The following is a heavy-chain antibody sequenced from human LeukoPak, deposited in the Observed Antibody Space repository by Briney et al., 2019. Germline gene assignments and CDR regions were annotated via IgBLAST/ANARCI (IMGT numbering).Heavy chain of an antibody. CDR1: GGSISNSDYS. V-gene: IGHV4-39*07. CDR3: ARGSPEWELPGYYFDY. D-gene: IGHD1-26*01. Sequence: SETLSLTCTVSGGSISNSDYSWGWIRQPPGKGLECIGTIYYSGSTYYKSSLKSRVTISVDTSKNQFSLKLSSVTAADTALYYCARGSPEWELPGYYFDYWGQGTLVTVSS. CDR2: IYYSGST. J-gene: IGHJ4*02.